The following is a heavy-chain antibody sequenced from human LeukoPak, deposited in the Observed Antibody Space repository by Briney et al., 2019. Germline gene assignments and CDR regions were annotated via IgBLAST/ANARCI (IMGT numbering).Heavy chain of an antibody. V-gene: IGHV4-34*01. Sequence: SETLSLTCAVYGESFTTFYWGWIRQTPGKGLEWIGEINHTGSTNYNPSLKSRVTISIDTSKNQFSLKLNSVTAADTAVYYCAREAMVRGVIMGVDYWGQGTLVTVSS. CDR3: AREAMVRGVIMGVDY. J-gene: IGHJ4*02. D-gene: IGHD3-10*01. CDR2: INHTGST. CDR1: GESFTTFY.